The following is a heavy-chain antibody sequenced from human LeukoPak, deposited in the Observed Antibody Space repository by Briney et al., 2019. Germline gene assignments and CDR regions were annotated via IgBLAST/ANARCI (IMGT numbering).Heavy chain of an antibody. Sequence: PGGSLRLSCAASGFTFSSYAMSWVRQAPGKGLEWFSAISGSGRSTYYADSVKGRFTISRDNSKNTLYLQMNSLRAEDTAVYYCAKPEYSSSSNWFDPWGQGTLVSVSS. J-gene: IGHJ5*02. CDR1: GFTFSSYA. V-gene: IGHV3-23*01. CDR2: ISGSGRST. D-gene: IGHD6-6*01. CDR3: AKPEYSSSSNWFDP.